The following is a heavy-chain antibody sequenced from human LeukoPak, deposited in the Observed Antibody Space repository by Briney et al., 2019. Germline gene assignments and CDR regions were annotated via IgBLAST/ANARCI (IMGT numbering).Heavy chain of an antibody. CDR1: GGSFSGYY. J-gene: IGHJ4*02. CDR3: ARGHRFDY. Sequence: SETLSLTCAVYGGSFSGYYWSWIRQPPGKGLEWIGEINHSGSTNYNPSLKSRVTMSVDTSKNQFSLKLNSVTAADTAVYYCARGHRFDYWGQGTLVTVSS. CDR2: INHSGST. V-gene: IGHV4-34*01.